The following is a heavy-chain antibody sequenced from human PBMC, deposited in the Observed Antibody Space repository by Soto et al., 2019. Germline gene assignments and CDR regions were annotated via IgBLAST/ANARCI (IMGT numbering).Heavy chain of an antibody. CDR2: INPNGGVT. CDR1: GDTFNDYY. J-gene: IGHJ6*03. CDR3: ARESGDATATLDYYFFYMDV. V-gene: IGHV1-2*04. Sequence: QVQLVQSGAEVKKPGASVTVSCRSSGDTFNDYYIHWVRQAPGQGLEWMGWINPNGGVTKYAQKFQGWVTMTRDTSIRTVYTQLSRLRSDDTAVYSSARESGDATATLDYYFFYMDVWGTGTTVTVSS. D-gene: IGHD1-26*01.